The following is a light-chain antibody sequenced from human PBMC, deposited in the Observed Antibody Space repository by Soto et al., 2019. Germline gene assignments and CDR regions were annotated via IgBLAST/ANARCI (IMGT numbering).Light chain of an antibody. CDR2: DVS. V-gene: IGKV1-12*01. CDR1: QAVNSW. Sequence: DNQLTQSPSSISASVGDRVTITCRASQAVNSWLAWFQQKPGMAPKLVIYDVSSLQSGVPSRFSASGSGTEFTLTISSLQPEDFATYYCQQSNNHPISFGQGKRLEIK. J-gene: IGKJ5*01. CDR3: QQSNNHPIS.